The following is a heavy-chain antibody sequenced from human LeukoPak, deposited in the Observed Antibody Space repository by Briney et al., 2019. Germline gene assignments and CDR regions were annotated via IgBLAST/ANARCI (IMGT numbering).Heavy chain of an antibody. D-gene: IGHD5-18*01. V-gene: IGHV4-31*03. CDR3: VRENTPLVGAVFDF. Sequence: SSETLSLTCTVSGGSISSGGYYWSWVRQHPGKGLEWIGYIFYSGITNYNPSLKSRLTVSVDTSKNQFSLRLTSVTAADTAVYYCVRENTPLVGAVFDFWGRGAQVTVSS. CDR1: GGSISSGGYY. CDR2: IFYSGIT. J-gene: IGHJ4*02.